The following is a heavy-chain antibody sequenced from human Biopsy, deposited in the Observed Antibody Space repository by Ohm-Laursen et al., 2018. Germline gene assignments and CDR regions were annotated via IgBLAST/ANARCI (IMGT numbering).Heavy chain of an antibody. CDR2: MNPNSGNT. CDR1: GYTFTNYT. D-gene: IGHD3-22*01. Sequence: ASVYPSRKLSGYTFTNYTVKWVRQATGQGLEWMGWMNPNSGNTGYALKFQGRVTMTRNTSISTAYMELSSLTSVDTAVYYCARDFNYDGGGSFNFDYWGQGTLVTVSS. CDR3: ARDFNYDGGGSFNFDY. J-gene: IGHJ4*02. V-gene: IGHV1-8*01.